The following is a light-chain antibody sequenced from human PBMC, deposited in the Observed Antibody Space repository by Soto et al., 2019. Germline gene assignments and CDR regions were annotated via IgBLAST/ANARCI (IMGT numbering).Light chain of an antibody. V-gene: IGKV4-1*01. Sequence: DIVMTQSPDSLAVSLGERATINCKSSQNILYTSNNKNYLAWYQQKPGQPPKLLIYWASTRESGVPDRFSGSGSGTDFPLTISSLQAEDVAVYYCQQYYSTPVTFGGGTKAEIK. CDR1: QNILYTSNNKNY. J-gene: IGKJ4*01. CDR3: QQYYSTPVT. CDR2: WAS.